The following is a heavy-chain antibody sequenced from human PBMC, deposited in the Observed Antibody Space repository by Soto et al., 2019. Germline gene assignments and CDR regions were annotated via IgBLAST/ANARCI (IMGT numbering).Heavy chain of an antibody. J-gene: IGHJ4*02. Sequence: GESLKISCKGSGYSFAGYWITWVRQKPGKGHEWMGRIDPSDSQTYYSPSFRGHVTISATKSITTVFLQWSSLRASDTAMYYCERQIYDYDTGPNFQYYFDSWGQGTPVTVSS. D-gene: IGHD3-22*01. CDR1: GYSFAGYW. V-gene: IGHV5-10-1*01. CDR2: IDPSDSQT. CDR3: ERQIYDYDTGPNFQYYFDS.